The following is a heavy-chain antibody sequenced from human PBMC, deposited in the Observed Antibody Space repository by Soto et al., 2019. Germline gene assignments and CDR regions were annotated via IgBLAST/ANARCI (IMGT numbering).Heavy chain of an antibody. CDR3: ARDGLRREDVQHDNLSYFDY. J-gene: IGHJ4*03. CDR1: EFSFMLYG. D-gene: IGHD1-1*01. Sequence: VQSRRWAGAAWEFSFMLYGMHWISQRPGEGVGGVAVIWYDGSKKYYADSVKGRGTISRDKSKNTLFLQMTSLRAEDTAVYYCARDGLRREDVQHDNLSYFDYWGQET. CDR2: IWYDGSKK. V-gene: IGHV3-33*01.